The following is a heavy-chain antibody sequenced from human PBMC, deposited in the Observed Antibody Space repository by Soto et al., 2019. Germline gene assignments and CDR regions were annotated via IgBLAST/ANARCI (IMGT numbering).Heavy chain of an antibody. Sequence: QAPGKGLEWVSYISISGGTIYYADSVKGRFTISRDNAKNSLYLQMNNLRAEDTAVYYCTRVRLGSSRSSDYWGQGILVTVSS. CDR2: ISISGGTI. D-gene: IGHD6-19*01. CDR3: TRVRLGSSRSSDY. J-gene: IGHJ4*02. V-gene: IGHV3-11*01.